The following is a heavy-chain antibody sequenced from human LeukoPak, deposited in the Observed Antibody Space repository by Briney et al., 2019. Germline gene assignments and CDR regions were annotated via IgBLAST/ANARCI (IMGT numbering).Heavy chain of an antibody. CDR3: ARDNEAAAGPVFDY. J-gene: IGHJ4*02. Sequence: PGGSLRLSCAASGFTFSSYSMNWVRQAPGKGLEWVSYISSSSSTIYYADSVKGRFTISRDNAKNSLYLQMNSLRAEDTAVYYCARDNEAAAGPVFDYWGQGTLVTVSS. CDR2: ISSSSSTI. D-gene: IGHD6-13*01. V-gene: IGHV3-48*04. CDR1: GFTFSSYS.